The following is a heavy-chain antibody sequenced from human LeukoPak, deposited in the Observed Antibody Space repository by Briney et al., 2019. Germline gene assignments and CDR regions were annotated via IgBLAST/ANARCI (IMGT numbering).Heavy chain of an antibody. J-gene: IGHJ4*02. Sequence: ETLSLTRNVPGGSIKDKCWRLILQPPGKGLEWIAYINDNAHSGYNPALESRVTISVDTSKNHSSLWLRSVTAADTAVYLCARESVDYVRGDFSDYWGQGILVTVSS. D-gene: IGHD3-16*01. CDR1: GGSIKDKC. CDR3: ARESVDYVRGDFSDY. CDR2: INDNAHS. V-gene: IGHV4-59*12.